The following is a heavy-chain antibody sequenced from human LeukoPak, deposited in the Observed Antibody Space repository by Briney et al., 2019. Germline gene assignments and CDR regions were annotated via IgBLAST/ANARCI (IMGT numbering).Heavy chain of an antibody. CDR2: IRTSSNNI. Sequence: GGSLTLSCAASGFTFSRYNMNWVRQAPGKGLEWVSSIRTSSNNIYYTDSVKGRFTISRDNAKNSLYLQMGSLRVEDTAVYYCARESTAGYNSSWYGFRNWGKGTLVSVPS. CDR3: ARESTAGYNSSWYGFRN. V-gene: IGHV3-21*01. J-gene: IGHJ1*01. CDR1: GFTFSRYN. D-gene: IGHD6-13*01.